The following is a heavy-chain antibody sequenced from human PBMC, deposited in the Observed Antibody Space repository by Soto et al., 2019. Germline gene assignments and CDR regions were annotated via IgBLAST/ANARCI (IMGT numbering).Heavy chain of an antibody. CDR1: GGTFSSYA. J-gene: IGHJ3*02. CDR2: IIPIFGTA. CDR3: ASGDYYGSGSYMI. D-gene: IGHD3-10*01. Sequence: GASVKVSCKASGGTFSSYAISWVRQAPGQGLEWMGGIIPIFGTANYAQKFQGRVTITADKSTSTAYMELSSLRSEDTAVYYCASGDYYGSGSYMIWGQGTMVTVSS. V-gene: IGHV1-69*06.